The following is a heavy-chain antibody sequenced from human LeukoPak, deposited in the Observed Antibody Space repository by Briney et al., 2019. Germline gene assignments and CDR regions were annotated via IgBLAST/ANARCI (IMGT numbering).Heavy chain of an antibody. CDR3: ARQFGVVGVSFY. V-gene: IGHV5-51*01. CDR1: GYNFTTYW. CDR2: IYPEDSDT. J-gene: IGHJ4*02. Sequence: GEXLKISCKGSGYNFTTYWIGWERQMPGKGLEWVAIIYPEDSDTRYSPSFQGHVTISADKSISTAYLQWSSLKASDTAMYYCARQFGVVGVSFYWGQGTLVTVSS. D-gene: IGHD3-16*01.